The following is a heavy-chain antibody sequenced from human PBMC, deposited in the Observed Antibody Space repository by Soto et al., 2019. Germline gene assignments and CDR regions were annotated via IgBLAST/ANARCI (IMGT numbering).Heavy chain of an antibody. CDR3: AKVESLYYYDSSGYDYYFDY. Sequence: GGSLRLSCAASGFTFSNAWINWVRQAPGKGLEWVSAISGSGGSTYYADSVKGRFTISRDNSKNTLYLQMNSLRAEDTAVYYYAKVESLYYYDSSGYDYYFDYWGQGTLVTVSS. J-gene: IGHJ4*02. D-gene: IGHD3-22*01. CDR1: GFTFSNAW. V-gene: IGHV3-23*01. CDR2: ISGSGGST.